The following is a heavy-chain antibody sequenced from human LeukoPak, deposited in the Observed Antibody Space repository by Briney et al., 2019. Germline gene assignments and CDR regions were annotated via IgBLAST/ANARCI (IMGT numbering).Heavy chain of an antibody. J-gene: IGHJ4*02. D-gene: IGHD3-9*01. CDR2: ISGSGGST. CDR3: ATDYDILTGRPDY. CDR1: GFTFSSYA. V-gene: IGHV3-23*01. Sequence: GGSLRLSCAASGFTFSSYAMSWVRQAPGKGLEWVSAISGSGGSTYYADSVKGRFTISRDNSKNTLYLQMNSLRAEGTAVYYCATDYDILTGRPDYWGQGTLVTVSS.